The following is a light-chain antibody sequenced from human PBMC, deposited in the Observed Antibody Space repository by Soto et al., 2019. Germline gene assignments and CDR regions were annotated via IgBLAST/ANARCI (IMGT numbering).Light chain of an antibody. CDR2: NTN. CDR1: SDSVSASHF. V-gene: IGLV8-61*01. J-gene: IGLJ2*01. CDR3: VLYMRSGISV. Sequence: QTVVTQEPSFSVSPGGTVTLTCGLSSDSVSASHFPSWHQQTPGQAPRTLIYNTNTRSSGVPDRFSGSILGNRAALTITGAQADDESDYYCVLYMRSGISVFGGGTKAHRP.